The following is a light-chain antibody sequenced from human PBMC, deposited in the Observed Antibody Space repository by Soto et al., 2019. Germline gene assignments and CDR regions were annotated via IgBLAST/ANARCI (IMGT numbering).Light chain of an antibody. CDR3: ATWDNSLNGGV. CDR1: GSNIGNNY. V-gene: IGLV1-51*01. J-gene: IGLJ3*02. Sequence: QSALTQPPSVSAAPGQKVSISCSGSGSNIGNNYVSWYQLLPGAAPKLLIYDNSERPSGIPGRFSGSKSGTSATLGITGLQTGDEAHYYCATWDNSLNGGVFGGGTKLTVL. CDR2: DNS.